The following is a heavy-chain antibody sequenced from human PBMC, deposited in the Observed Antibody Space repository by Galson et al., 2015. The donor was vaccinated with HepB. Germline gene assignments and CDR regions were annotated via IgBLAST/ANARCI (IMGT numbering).Heavy chain of an antibody. Sequence: SLRLSCAASGFTFSDYYMSWIRQAPGKGLEWVSYISSSSSYTNYADSVKGRFTISRDNAKNSLYLQMNSLRAEDTAVYYCARDRPYSYYYGSGSYSDAFDIWGQGTMVTVSS. CDR1: GFTFSDYY. J-gene: IGHJ3*02. V-gene: IGHV3-11*06. CDR3: ARDRPYSYYYGSGSYSDAFDI. CDR2: ISSSSSYT. D-gene: IGHD3-10*01.